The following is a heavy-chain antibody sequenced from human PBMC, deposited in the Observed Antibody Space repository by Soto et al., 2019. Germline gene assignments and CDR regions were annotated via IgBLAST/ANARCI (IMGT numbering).Heavy chain of an antibody. D-gene: IGHD3-3*01. V-gene: IGHV3-7*03. CDR2: IKQDGSEK. J-gene: IGHJ4*02. CDR3: ARDWTYDLWSGSDY. Sequence: PVGSLRLSCAASGFTFSRYWMSWVRQAPGKGLEWVANIKQDGSEKYYVDSVKGRFTISRDNAKNSLYLQMNSLRAEDTAVYYCARDWTYDLWSGSDYWGQGTLVTVSS. CDR1: GFTFSRYW.